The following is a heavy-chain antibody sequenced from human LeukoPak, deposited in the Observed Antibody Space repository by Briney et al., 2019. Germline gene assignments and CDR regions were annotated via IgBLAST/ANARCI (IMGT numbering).Heavy chain of an antibody. J-gene: IGHJ4*01. CDR2: LFSGGDT. CDR1: GFSFSRYY. Sequence: GGSLRLSCAASGFSFSRYYMSWVRQAPGKGLEWVSVLFSGGDTYYADSVKDRFCISRDSSRETLFLQMNSLRADDTAVYYCARQGYDSGFDYWGHGTMVTVSS. CDR3: ARQGYDSGFDY. D-gene: IGHD5-12*01. V-gene: IGHV3-66*04.